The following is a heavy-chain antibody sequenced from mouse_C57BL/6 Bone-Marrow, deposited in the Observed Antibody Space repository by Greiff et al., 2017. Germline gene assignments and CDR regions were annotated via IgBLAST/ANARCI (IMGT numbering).Heavy chain of an antibody. D-gene: IGHD6-1*01. CDR1: GFTFNTYA. CDR2: IRSKSSNYAT. Sequence: EVHLVESGGGLVQPKGSLKLSCAASGFTFNTYAMHWVRQAPGKGLEWVARIRSKSSNYATYYAAPMKDSFTISRDDSQSMTYLRMNNLKTVDTAKYSCERDSPTVSYAMDYWGQGTSVTVSS. J-gene: IGHJ4*01. CDR3: ERDSPTVSYAMDY. V-gene: IGHV10-3*01.